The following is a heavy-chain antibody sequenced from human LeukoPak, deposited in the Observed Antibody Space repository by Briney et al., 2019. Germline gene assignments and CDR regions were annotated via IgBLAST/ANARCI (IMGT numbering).Heavy chain of an antibody. CDR3: AREYQLLYHDY. CDR2: IYYSGST. D-gene: IGHD2-2*02. CDR1: GGSLSSGDYY. Sequence: SQTLSLTCTVSGGSLSSGDYYWSWIRQPPGKGLEWIGYIYYSGSTYYNPSLKSRVTISVDTSKNQFSLKVSSVTAADTAVYYCAREYQLLYHDYWGQGTLVTVSS. J-gene: IGHJ4*02. V-gene: IGHV4-30-4*01.